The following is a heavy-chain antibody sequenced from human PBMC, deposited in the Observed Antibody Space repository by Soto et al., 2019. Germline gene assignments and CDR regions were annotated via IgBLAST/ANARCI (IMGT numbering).Heavy chain of an antibody. J-gene: IGHJ6*02. CDR2: INSDGSST. CDR1: GFTFSSYW. Sequence: GGSLRLSCAASGFTFSSYWMHWVRQAPGKGLVWVSRINSDGSSTSYADSVKGRFTISRDNAKNTLYLQMNSLRAEDTAVYYCARVSGDYGPGDYYYGMDVWGQGTTVTVSS. D-gene: IGHD4-17*01. CDR3: ARVSGDYGPGDYYYGMDV. V-gene: IGHV3-74*01.